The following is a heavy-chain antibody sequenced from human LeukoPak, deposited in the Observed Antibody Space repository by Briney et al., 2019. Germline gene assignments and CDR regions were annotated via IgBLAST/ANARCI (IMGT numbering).Heavy chain of an antibody. CDR2: IIPIFGTA. CDR1: GGTFSNYA. Sequence: GASVKVSCKASGGTFSNYANSWVRQAPGQGLEWMGGIIPIFGTANYAQKFQGRVTITADESTSTAYMELSSLRSEDTAVYYCARDTGIAAAGGSYYYYGMDVWGKGTTVTVSS. V-gene: IGHV1-69*13. J-gene: IGHJ6*04. CDR3: ARDTGIAAAGGSYYYYGMDV. D-gene: IGHD6-13*01.